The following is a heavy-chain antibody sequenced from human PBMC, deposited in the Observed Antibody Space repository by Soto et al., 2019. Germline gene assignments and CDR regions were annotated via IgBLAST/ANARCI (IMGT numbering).Heavy chain of an antibody. CDR2: IYYSGST. J-gene: IGHJ6*02. V-gene: IGHV4-31*03. CDR1: GGSISSGGNY. CDR3: ARIVTTVTQDYYGMDV. D-gene: IGHD4-17*01. Sequence: QVQLQESGPGLVKPSQTLSLTCTVSGGSISSGGNYWSWIRQHPGKGLEWIGYIYYSGSTYYNPSLKSRVTISLDRCKKQLSLNLSSVTAADTAVYYCARIVTTVTQDYYGMDVWGQGTTVTVSS.